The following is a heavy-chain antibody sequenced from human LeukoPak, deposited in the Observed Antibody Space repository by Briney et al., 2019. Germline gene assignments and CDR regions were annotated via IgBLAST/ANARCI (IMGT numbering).Heavy chain of an antibody. Sequence: QPGGSLRLSCAASGFTFSSYAMSWVRLAPGKGLEWVSAISGSGGSTYYADSVKGRFTISRDNSKNTLYLQMNSLGAEDTAVYYCATPHHALRYFLGSVSWDYWGQGTLVTVSS. D-gene: IGHD3-9*01. CDR1: GFTFSSYA. V-gene: IGHV3-23*01. J-gene: IGHJ4*02. CDR2: ISGSGGST. CDR3: ATPHHALRYFLGSVSWDY.